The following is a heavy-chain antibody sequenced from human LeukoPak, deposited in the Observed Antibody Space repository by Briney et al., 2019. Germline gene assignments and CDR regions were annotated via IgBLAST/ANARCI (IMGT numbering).Heavy chain of an antibody. V-gene: IGHV4-4*02. CDR2: IYHSGST. CDR1: GGSISSSNW. D-gene: IGHD1-26*01. J-gene: IGHJ3*02. CDR3: ARRDKAPVGATKGSDAFDI. Sequence: SETLSLTCAVSGGSISSSNWWSWVRQPPGKGLEWIGEIYHSGSTNYNPSLKSRVTISVDKSKNQFSLKLSSVTAADAAVYYCARRDKAPVGATKGSDAFDIWGQGTMVTVSS.